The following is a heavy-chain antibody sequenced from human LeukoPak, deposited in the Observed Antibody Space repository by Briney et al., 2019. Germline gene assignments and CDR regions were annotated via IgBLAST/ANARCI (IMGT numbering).Heavy chain of an antibody. Sequence: SETLSLTCAVSGDSTSSDYWSWIRQPPGKGLEWIGYIYYTGSTNYNPSLKSRVTISVDTSKNQFSLKLSSVTAADTAVYYCAGFSSIAAAFDYWGLGTLVTVSS. CDR2: IYYTGST. D-gene: IGHD6-13*01. CDR3: AGFSSIAAAFDY. V-gene: IGHV4-59*01. J-gene: IGHJ4*02. CDR1: GDSTSSDY.